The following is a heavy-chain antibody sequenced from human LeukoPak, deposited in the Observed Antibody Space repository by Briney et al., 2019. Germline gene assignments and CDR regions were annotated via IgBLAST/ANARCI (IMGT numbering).Heavy chain of an antibody. J-gene: IGHJ4*02. Sequence: ASVKVSCKASGYTFTSYAMHWVRQAPGQRLEWMGWINAGNGNTKYSQKFQGRVTITRDTSASTAYMELSSLRSEVTAVYYCARDYGGYSSFFDYWGQGTLVTVSS. D-gene: IGHD5-18*01. CDR2: INAGNGNT. CDR1: GYTFTSYA. V-gene: IGHV1-3*01. CDR3: ARDYGGYSSFFDY.